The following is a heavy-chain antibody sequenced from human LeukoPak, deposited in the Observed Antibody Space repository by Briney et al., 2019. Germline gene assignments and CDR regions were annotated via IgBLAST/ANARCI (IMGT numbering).Heavy chain of an antibody. CDR2: ISSSSSYI. CDR3: ARDGGKTYYYDSSGIPLGY. CDR1: GFTFSRYS. J-gene: IGHJ4*02. D-gene: IGHD3-22*01. Sequence: PGGSLRLSCAASGFTFSRYSMNWVRQAPGKGLEWVSSISSSSSYIYYADSVKGRFTISRDTAKNSLYLQMNSLRAEDTAVYYCARDGGKTYYYDSSGIPLGYWGQGTLVTVSS. V-gene: IGHV3-21*04.